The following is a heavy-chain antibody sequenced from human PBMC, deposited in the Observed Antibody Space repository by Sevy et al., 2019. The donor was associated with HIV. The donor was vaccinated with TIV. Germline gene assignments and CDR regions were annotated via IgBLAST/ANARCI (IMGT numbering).Heavy chain of an antibody. J-gene: IGHJ4*02. D-gene: IGHD3-10*01. CDR2: ISGSGSTT. V-gene: IGHV3-23*01. CDR1: GFTFSSSA. CDR3: VKVAGSGTYYSGDFDY. Sequence: GGSLRLSCAASGFTFSSSAMSWVRQAPGKGLEWVSGISGSGSTTYYTHSVKGRFTISRDNYKNTLYLQMNSLRAEDTAAYYCVKVAGSGTYYSGDFDYWGQGTLVTVSS.